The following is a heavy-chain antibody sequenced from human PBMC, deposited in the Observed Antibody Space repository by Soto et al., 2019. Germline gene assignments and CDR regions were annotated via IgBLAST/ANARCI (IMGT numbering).Heavy chain of an antibody. CDR1: GFTFSSFG. J-gene: IGHJ6*02. D-gene: IGHD1-1*01. V-gene: IGHV3-30*03. CDR3: ARDRTAERYYYGMDV. Sequence: GGSLRLSCVVSGFTFSSFGMHWVRQAPGKGLEWVAVISYDGSNKYYADSVKGRFTISRDNSKNTVYLQVNSLRAEDTAEYYCARDRTAERYYYGMDVWGQGTTVTVSS. CDR2: ISYDGSNK.